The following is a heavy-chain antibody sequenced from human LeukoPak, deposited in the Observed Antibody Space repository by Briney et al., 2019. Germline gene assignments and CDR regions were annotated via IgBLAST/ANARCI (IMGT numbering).Heavy chain of an antibody. CDR1: GYTFTGYY. V-gene: IGHV1-2*02. CDR3: ARAGRSSSPYYCYYYYMDV. J-gene: IGHJ6*03. Sequence: GASVKVSCKASGYTFTGYYMHWVRQAPGQGLEWMGWINPNSGGTNYAQKFQGRVTMTRDTSISTAYMELSRLRSDDTAVYYCARAGRSSSPYYCYYYYMDVWGKGTTVTVSS. CDR2: INPNSGGT. D-gene: IGHD6-6*01.